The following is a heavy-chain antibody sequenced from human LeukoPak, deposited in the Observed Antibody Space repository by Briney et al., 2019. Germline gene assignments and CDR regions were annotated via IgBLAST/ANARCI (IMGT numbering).Heavy chain of an antibody. CDR1: GGAISSDY. D-gene: IGHD3-3*01. V-gene: IGHV4-59*08. J-gene: IGHJ3*02. CDR2: IYYSGST. CDR3: ARYLWSGYYLPSSIDAFDI. Sequence: PQTLSLTPTVSGGAISSDYWSWIRQPPGKGLEWSGDIYYSGSTNYNPSLKSRVTISVDTSKNQFSLKLSSVTAADTAVYYCARYLWSGYYLPSSIDAFDIWGQGTMVTVSS.